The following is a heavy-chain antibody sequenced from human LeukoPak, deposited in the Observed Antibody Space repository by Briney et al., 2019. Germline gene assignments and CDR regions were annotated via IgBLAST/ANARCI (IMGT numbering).Heavy chain of an antibody. J-gene: IGHJ4*02. CDR2: IYHSGST. CDR3: AREPDTAMEPPFFDY. D-gene: IGHD5-18*01. Sequence: SETLSLTCAVSGYSISSGYYWGWIRQPPGKGLEWIGSIYHSGSTYYNPSLKSRVTISADTSKNQFSLKLSPVTDADTAVYYCAREPDTAMEPPFFDYWGQGTLVTVSS. V-gene: IGHV4-38-2*02. CDR1: GYSISSGYY.